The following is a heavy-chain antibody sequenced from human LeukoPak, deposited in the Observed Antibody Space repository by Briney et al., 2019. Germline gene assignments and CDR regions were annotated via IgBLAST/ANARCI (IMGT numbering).Heavy chain of an antibody. V-gene: IGHV1-69*05. CDR3: ARDAVNYDFWSGYLSLYYMDV. CDR2: IIPIFGTA. CDR1: GGTFSSYA. D-gene: IGHD3-3*01. Sequence: SVKVSCKASGGTFSSYAISWVRQAPGQGLEWMGGIIPIFGTANYAQKFQGRVTITTDESTSTAYMELSSLRSEDTAVYYCARDAVNYDFWSGYLSLYYMDVWGKGTTVTVSS. J-gene: IGHJ6*03.